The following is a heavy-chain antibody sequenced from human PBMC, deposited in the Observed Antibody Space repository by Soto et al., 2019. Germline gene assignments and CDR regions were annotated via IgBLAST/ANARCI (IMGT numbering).Heavy chain of an antibody. CDR1: GFTVSRNY. V-gene: IGHV3-53*04. Sequence: EVQLVESGGGLVQPGGSLRLSCATSGFTVSRNYMSWVRQAPGKGLEWLSVIYSGGSTYSADSVKGRFTISGHNSKNTLYLQMNSLRPEDTAVYYCARSTPDTPFDYWGQGTLVTVSS. CDR2: IYSGGST. J-gene: IGHJ4*02. CDR3: ARSTPDTPFDY. D-gene: IGHD4-17*01.